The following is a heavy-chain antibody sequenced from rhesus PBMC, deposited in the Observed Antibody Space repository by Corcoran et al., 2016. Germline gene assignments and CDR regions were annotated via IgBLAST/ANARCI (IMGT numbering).Heavy chain of an antibody. D-gene: IGHD6-13*01. CDR3: AKAPHSSWSPYFDY. V-gene: IGHV3-8*01. Sequence: EVQLVESGGGLVQPGGSLRLSCTGSGFTFIIYYLYWVRQAPGKGLEWVSAINTGGGSTWYTDSVKGRFTISKENAKNTLYLQMDSLRAEDTAVYYCAKAPHSSWSPYFDYWGQGVLVTVSS. J-gene: IGHJ4*01. CDR1: GFTFIIYY. CDR2: INTGGGST.